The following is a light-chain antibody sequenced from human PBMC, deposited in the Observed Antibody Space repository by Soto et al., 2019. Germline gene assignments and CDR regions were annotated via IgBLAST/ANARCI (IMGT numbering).Light chain of an antibody. CDR2: GAS. CDR1: ESVSTN. J-gene: IGKJ1*01. Sequence: EIDMTQSPATLSLAPGERVTLSCRASESVSTNYLAWYQQKPGQAPRLLIYGASKRATGIPDRFSGSGSGTEFTLTISSLQSEDFAVYYCQQYKSWPRAFGQGTKVDIK. V-gene: IGKV3D-15*01. CDR3: QQYKSWPRA.